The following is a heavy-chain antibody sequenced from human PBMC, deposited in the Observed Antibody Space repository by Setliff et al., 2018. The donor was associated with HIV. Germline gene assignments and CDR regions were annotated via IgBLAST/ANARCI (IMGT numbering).Heavy chain of an antibody. V-gene: IGHV3-49*04. CDR1: GFTFGDYA. CDR2: IRSKAYGGTT. Sequence: HPGGSLRLSCTASGFTFGDYAMSWVRQAPGKGLEWVGFIRSKAYGGTTEYAASVKGRFTISRDDSKSIAYLQMNSLKTEDTAVYYCTRDQPRYYNFWSGPDAFDIWGQGTMVTVSS. D-gene: IGHD3-3*01. J-gene: IGHJ3*02. CDR3: TRDQPRYYNFWSGPDAFDI.